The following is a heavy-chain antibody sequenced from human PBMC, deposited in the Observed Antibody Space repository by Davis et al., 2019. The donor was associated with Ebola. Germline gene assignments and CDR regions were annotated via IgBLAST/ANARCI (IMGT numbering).Heavy chain of an antibody. CDR1: GGSISSYY. V-gene: IGHV4-4*09. J-gene: IGHJ4*02. CDR2: IYNSGTT. Sequence: SETLSLTCTVSGGSISSYYWSWIRQTPGKGLEWIGYIYNSGTTSYNPSLKSRVTMSIDTSKNQFSLKLSSVTAADTAVYYCASKRYYGSGTYYNVDNWGQGTLVTVSS. D-gene: IGHD3-10*01. CDR3: ASKRYYGSGTYYNVDN.